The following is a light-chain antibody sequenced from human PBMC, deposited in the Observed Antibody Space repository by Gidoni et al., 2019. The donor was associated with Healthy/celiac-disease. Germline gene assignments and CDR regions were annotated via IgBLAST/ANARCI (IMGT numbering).Light chain of an antibody. V-gene: IGKV1-39*01. CDR2: AAS. J-gene: IGKJ4*01. CDR3: QQSYSTPLT. CDR1: QSISSY. Sequence: DIQMTQSPSSLSASVGDRVTITCPASQSISSYLNWYQQKPGKAPKLLIYAASSLQSGVPSRVSGSGSGTDFTLTISSLQPEDFATYYCQQSYSTPLTFGGGTKVEIK.